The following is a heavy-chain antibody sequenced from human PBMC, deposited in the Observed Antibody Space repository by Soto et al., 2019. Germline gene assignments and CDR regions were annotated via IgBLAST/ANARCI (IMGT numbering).Heavy chain of an antibody. J-gene: IGHJ4*02. CDR2: IYYSGST. CDR3: ARGDDFWSGYYLDY. CDR1: GGSIISSSYY. D-gene: IGHD3-3*01. Sequence: SETLSLTCTVSGGSIISSSYYWSWIRQPPGKGLEWIGYIYYSGSTNYNPSLKSRVTISVDTSKNQFSLKLSSVTAADTAVYYCARGDDFWSGYYLDYWGQGTLVTVSS. V-gene: IGHV4-61*05.